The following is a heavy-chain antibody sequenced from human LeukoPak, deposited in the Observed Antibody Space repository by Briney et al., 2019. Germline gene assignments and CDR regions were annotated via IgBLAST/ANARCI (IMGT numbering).Heavy chain of an antibody. D-gene: IGHD6-19*01. CDR2: FYVGGET. V-gene: IGHV3-66*02. J-gene: IGHJ4*02. Sequence: GGSLRLSCAASGFSISSYYMSWVRQAPGKALEWVSVFYVGGETYYADSVQGRFTISRGSSKNTLYLQMNSLRTDDTAVYYCARGAGWNYFGYWGQGTLVTVSS. CDR1: GFSISSYY. CDR3: ARGAGWNYFGY.